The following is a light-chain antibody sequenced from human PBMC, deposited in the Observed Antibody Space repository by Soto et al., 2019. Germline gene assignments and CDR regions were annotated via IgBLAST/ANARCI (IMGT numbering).Light chain of an antibody. J-gene: IGKJ1*01. V-gene: IGKV3-20*01. CDR2: GAS. Sequence: EIVLTQSPGTLSFSPGERATLSCRASQSVSSSYLAWYQQKPGQAPRLLIYGASSRATGIPDRFSGSGSGTDFTLTISRLEPEDFAVYYCQQYGSSSETFGQGTKVEIK. CDR1: QSVSSSY. CDR3: QQYGSSSET.